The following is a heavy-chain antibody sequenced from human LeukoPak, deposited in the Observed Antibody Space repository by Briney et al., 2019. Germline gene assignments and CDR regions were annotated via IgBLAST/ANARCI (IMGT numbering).Heavy chain of an antibody. CDR2: ISGSGGTT. Sequence: QPGGSLRLSCAASGFTFSSYAMSWVRQAPGKRLERVSAISGSGGTTYYADSVKGRFTISRDNSKNTLYLQMNSLRAEDTAVYYCAKDPMPKAVWWYFDLWGRGTLVTVSS. D-gene: IGHD3-16*01. CDR3: AKDPMPKAVWWYFDL. J-gene: IGHJ2*01. V-gene: IGHV3-23*01. CDR1: GFTFSSYA.